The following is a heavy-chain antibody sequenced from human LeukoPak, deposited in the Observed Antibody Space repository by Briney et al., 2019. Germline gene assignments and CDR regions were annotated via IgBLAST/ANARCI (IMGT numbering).Heavy chain of an antibody. J-gene: IGHJ2*01. CDR2: FDPEDGET. Sequence: ASVKVSCKVSGYTLTELSMHWVRQAPGKGLEWMGGFDPEDGETIYAQKFQGRVTVTEDTSTDTAYMELSSLRSEDTAVYYCATSGIVGATTQLWGRGTLVTVSS. CDR1: GYTLTELS. D-gene: IGHD1-26*01. V-gene: IGHV1-24*01. CDR3: ATSGIVGATTQL.